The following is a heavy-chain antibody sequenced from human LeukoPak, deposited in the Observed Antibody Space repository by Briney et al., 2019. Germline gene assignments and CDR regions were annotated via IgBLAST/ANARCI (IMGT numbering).Heavy chain of an antibody. D-gene: IGHD6-6*01. CDR2: INPSGGST. J-gene: IGHJ4*02. V-gene: IGHV1-46*01. CDR3: ARASLIRRGKKAPFDY. Sequence: GASVKVSCKASGYTFTSYYMHWVRQAPGQGLEWMGIINPSGGSTSYAQKFQGRVTMTRDMSTSTVYMELSSPRSEDTAVYYCARASLIRRGKKAPFDYWGQGTLVTVSS. CDR1: GYTFTSYY.